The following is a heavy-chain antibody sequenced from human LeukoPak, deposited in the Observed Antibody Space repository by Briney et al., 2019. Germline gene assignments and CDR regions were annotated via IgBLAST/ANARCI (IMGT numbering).Heavy chain of an antibody. CDR2: INPNSGDT. CDR3: AREGSSGYYLLY. D-gene: IGHD3-22*01. CDR1: GYTFTGYY. V-gene: IGHV1-2*02. J-gene: IGHJ4*02. Sequence: ASVKVSCKASGYTFTGYYLHWVRQAPGQGLEWMGWINPNSGDTHFAQKFQGRVTMTRDTSISTAYMELSRLRSDDTAVYYCAREGSSGYYLLYWGQGTLVTVSS.